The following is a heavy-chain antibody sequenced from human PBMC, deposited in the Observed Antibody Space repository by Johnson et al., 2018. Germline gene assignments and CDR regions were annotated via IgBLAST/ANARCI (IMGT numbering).Heavy chain of an antibody. CDR1: GHNFDLYA. CDR2: ISLDSDAI. V-gene: IGHV3-9*01. D-gene: IGHD5-18*01. CDR3: AKDRYTYGYGAHHAFDI. J-gene: IGHJ3*02. Sequence: VQLVESGGGLVQXGMSXRLXCGVSGHNFDLYAMHWVRQPPGKGLEWVSGISLDSDAIGYADSVKGRFPIPKDNAKKSVYLKMNSLRVEDTAVYYCAKDRYTYGYGAHHAFDIWGQGTMVTVSS.